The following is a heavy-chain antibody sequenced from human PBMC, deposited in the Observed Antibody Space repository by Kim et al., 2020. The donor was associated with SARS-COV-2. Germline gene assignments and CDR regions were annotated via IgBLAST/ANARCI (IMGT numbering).Heavy chain of an antibody. Sequence: SETLSLTCSVSGGSISSSGYYWGWIRQPPGKGLEWIGSIYYSGSTYFNPSLQSRVTISVDTSKNQFSLKLNSVTAADTAVYYCARWSAPGSYYMDVWGKGTTVTVSS. J-gene: IGHJ6*03. CDR3: ARWSAPGSYYMDV. CDR1: GGSISSSGYY. CDR2: IYYSGST. V-gene: IGHV4-39*01. D-gene: IGHD3-3*01.